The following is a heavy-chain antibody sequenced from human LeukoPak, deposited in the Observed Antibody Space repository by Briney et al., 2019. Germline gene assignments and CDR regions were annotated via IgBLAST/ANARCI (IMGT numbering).Heavy chain of an antibody. CDR2: ISSSSSTI. CDR1: GFTFSSFS. Sequence: GGSLRLSCAASGFTFSSFSMNWVRQAPGKGLEWVSYISSSSSTIYSADSVKGRFTISRDNAKNSLYLQMNSLRAEDTAMYYCAGEGYSSGWYEVWGQGTLVTVSS. D-gene: IGHD6-19*01. J-gene: IGHJ4*02. CDR3: AGEGYSSGWYEV. V-gene: IGHV3-48*04.